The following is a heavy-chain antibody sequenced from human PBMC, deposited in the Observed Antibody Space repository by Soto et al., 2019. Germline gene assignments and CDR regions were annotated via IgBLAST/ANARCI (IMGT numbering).Heavy chain of an antibody. Sequence: LRLSCAASGFTFSDYYMSWIRQAPGKGLEWVSYISSSSSYTNYTDSVKGRFTISRDNAKNSLYLQMNSLRAEDTAVYYCARLQIYGDYWFDPWGQGTLVTVSS. D-gene: IGHD4-17*01. CDR2: ISSSSSYT. CDR3: ARLQIYGDYWFDP. CDR1: GFTFSDYY. J-gene: IGHJ5*02. V-gene: IGHV3-11*06.